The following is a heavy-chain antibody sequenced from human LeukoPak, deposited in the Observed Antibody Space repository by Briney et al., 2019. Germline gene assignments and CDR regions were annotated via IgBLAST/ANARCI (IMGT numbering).Heavy chain of an antibody. V-gene: IGHV1-69*13. CDR2: INPIFGTA. CDR1: GGTFSSYA. Sequence: GASVKVSCKASGGTFSSYAISWVRQAPGQGLEWEGGINPIFGTANYAQKFQGRVTITADESTSTAYMELSSLRSEDTAVYYCASETTVPPGGPIWGQGTMVTVSS. J-gene: IGHJ3*02. D-gene: IGHD4-17*01. CDR3: ASETTVPPGGPI.